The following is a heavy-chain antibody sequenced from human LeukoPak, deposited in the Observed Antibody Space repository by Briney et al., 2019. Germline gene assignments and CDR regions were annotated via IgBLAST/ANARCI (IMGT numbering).Heavy chain of an antibody. J-gene: IGHJ6*02. CDR2: VNSDESRT. V-gene: IGHV3-74*01. CDR1: GFIFSTYW. D-gene: IGHD3-10*01. CDR3: AREYGSGTYYGMDV. Sequence: PGGSLRLSCAASGFIFSTYWMHWVRQAPGKGLVWVSRVNSDESRTSYADSVKGRSTISRDNAKNTLYLQMNSLRAEDTAVHYCAREYGSGTYYGMDVWGQGTTVTVSS.